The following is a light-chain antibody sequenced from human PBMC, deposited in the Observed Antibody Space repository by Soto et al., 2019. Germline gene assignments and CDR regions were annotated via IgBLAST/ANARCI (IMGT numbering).Light chain of an antibody. CDR1: QSISNW. V-gene: IGKV1-5*03. CDR2: KAS. J-gene: IGKJ4*01. CDR3: QQYNSVSLLT. Sequence: DIQMTQSPSTLSGSVGDRVTITCRASQSISNWLAWYQQKPGKAPKLLIYKASNLESGVPSRFSGSASGTEFTLTISSLQPDDFATYYCQQYNSVSLLTFGGGTKVDIK.